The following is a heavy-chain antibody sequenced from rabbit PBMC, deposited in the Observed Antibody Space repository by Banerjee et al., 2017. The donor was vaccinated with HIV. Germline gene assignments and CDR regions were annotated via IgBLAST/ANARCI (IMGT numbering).Heavy chain of an antibody. CDR3: ARDLAGVIGWNFNF. V-gene: IGHV1S45*01. D-gene: IGHD4-1*01. CDR2: IGTT. CDR1: GFSFSSVYD. J-gene: IGHJ4*01. Sequence: QEQLVESGGDLVKPGASLTLTCTASGFSFSSVYDMCWVRQAPGKGLEWIACIGTTYYASWAKGRFTISKPSSTTVTLQMTSLTAADTATYFCARDLAGVIGWNFNFWGPGTLVTVS.